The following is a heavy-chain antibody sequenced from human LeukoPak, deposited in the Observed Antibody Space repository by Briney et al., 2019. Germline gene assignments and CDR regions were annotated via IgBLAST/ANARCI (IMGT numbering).Heavy chain of an antibody. Sequence: GGSLRLSCAASGFTFSSYVMSWVRRAPGKGLESVSGISGGGAKTYNADSVKGRFTISRDNAKNSLYLQMNSLRAEDTAVYYCARDFDTAMGDYWGQGTLVTVSS. V-gene: IGHV3-23*01. D-gene: IGHD5-18*01. J-gene: IGHJ4*02. CDR3: ARDFDTAMGDY. CDR1: GFTFSSYV. CDR2: ISGGGAKT.